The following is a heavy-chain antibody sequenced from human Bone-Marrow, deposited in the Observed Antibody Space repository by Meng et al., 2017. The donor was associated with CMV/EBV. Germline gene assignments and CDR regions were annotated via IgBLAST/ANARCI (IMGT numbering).Heavy chain of an antibody. J-gene: IGHJ4*02. CDR1: GFTFSSYG. Sequence: GESLKISCAASGFTFSSYGMHWVRQAPGKGLEWVAFIRYDGSNKYYADSVKGRFTISRDNSKNTLYLQMNSLRAEDTAVYYCARDRSRGYGFDYWGQGTLVTVSS. D-gene: IGHD5-12*01. CDR3: ARDRSRGYGFDY. V-gene: IGHV3-30*02. CDR2: IRYDGSNK.